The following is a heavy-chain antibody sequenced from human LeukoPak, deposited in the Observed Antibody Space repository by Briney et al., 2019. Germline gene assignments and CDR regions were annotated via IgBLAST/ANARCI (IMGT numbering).Heavy chain of an antibody. CDR1: GGSICREGYY. CDR3: ARSNYCECSGSPSGLDY. CDR2: IYYSVST. J-gene: IGHJ4*02. V-gene: IGHV4-31*03. D-gene: IGHD3-22*01. Sequence: PSETLSLTCSVSGGSICREGYYCRWIRQHPGKGVEWIGYIYYSVSTYYNPSLKSRVTISVDTSKNQFSMKLSSVTAADTAGYDCARSNYCECSGSPSGLDYWGQGTLVTVSS.